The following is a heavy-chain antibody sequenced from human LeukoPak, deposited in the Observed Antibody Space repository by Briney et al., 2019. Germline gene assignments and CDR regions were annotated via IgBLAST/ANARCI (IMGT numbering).Heavy chain of an antibody. CDR1: GGSISSASYY. J-gene: IGHJ4*02. CDR2: IYTSGST. Sequence: PSQTLSLTCTVSGGSISSASYYWSWIRQSAGKGLEWIGRIYTSGSTNYNPSLKSRVTISVDTSRNQFSLNLSSVTAADTAVYYCARGMSYSWPGRVDYWGQGTLVTVSS. V-gene: IGHV4-61*02. D-gene: IGHD1-26*01. CDR3: ARGMSYSWPGRVDY.